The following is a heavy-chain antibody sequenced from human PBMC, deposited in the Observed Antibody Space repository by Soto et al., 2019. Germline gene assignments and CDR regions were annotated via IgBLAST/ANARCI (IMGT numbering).Heavy chain of an antibody. Sequence: PSETLSLTCTVSGGSISSGGYYWSWIRQHPGKGLEWIGCVYYNERTYYNPSLKSRITISVDTSKKHFSLKLSSVTAADTAVYYCASTKDYSSSLDYWGQGILVTVSS. CDR1: GGSISSGGYY. V-gene: IGHV4-31*03. CDR3: ASTKDYSSSLDY. CDR2: VYYNERT. J-gene: IGHJ4*02. D-gene: IGHD6-6*01.